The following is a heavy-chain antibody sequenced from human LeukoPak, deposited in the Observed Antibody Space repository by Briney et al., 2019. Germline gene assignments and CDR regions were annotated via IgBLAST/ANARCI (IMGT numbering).Heavy chain of an antibody. Sequence: GGSVRVSCTASGYTFSGHDLHWVRRAPGKGLEWMGWVHPNSGDTNYAQKFQGRVTMTRDTSASTAYMELNTLRFDDTAVYYCTCGRGFNYDYWGQGTLVTVSS. CDR2: VHPNSGDT. J-gene: IGHJ4*02. D-gene: IGHD6-25*01. V-gene: IGHV1-2*02. CDR1: GYTFSGHD. CDR3: TCGRGFNYDY.